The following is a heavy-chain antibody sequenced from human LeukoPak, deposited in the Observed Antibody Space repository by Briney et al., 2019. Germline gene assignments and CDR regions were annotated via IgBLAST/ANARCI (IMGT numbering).Heavy chain of an antibody. Sequence: ASVKVSCKASGYIFTSYVLHWVRQAPGQGLEWMGWINTNTGNPTYAQGFTGRFVFTLDTSVSTAYLQISSLKADDTAMYYCARGDYETHGYQTRWGQGTLVTVSS. J-gene: IGHJ4*02. D-gene: IGHD3-22*01. CDR3: ARGDYETHGYQTR. V-gene: IGHV7-4-1*02. CDR2: INTNTGNP. CDR1: GYIFTSYV.